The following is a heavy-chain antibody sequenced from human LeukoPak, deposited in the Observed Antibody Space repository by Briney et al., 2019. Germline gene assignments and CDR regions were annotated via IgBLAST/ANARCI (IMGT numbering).Heavy chain of an antibody. D-gene: IGHD3-3*01. CDR1: GFTFSSYA. J-gene: IGHJ4*02. Sequence: GGSLRLSCAASGFTFSSYATSWVRQAPGKGLERVSAISGSGGSTYYADSVKGRFTISRDNSKNTLYLQMNSLRAEDTAVYYCARANINDFWSGYNYYFDYWGQGTLVTVSS. CDR3: ARANINDFWSGYNYYFDY. CDR2: ISGSGGST. V-gene: IGHV3-23*01.